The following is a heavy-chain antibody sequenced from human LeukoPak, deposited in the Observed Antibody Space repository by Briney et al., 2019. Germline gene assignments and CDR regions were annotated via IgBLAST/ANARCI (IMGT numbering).Heavy chain of an antibody. J-gene: IGHJ6*03. CDR2: ISIDGGRT. CDR1: GFTFSSYA. V-gene: IGHV3-23*01. D-gene: IGHD6-25*01. Sequence: RRSLRLSCAASGFTFSSYAMSWARQAPGKGPEWVSTISIDGGRTYYADSVKGRFTVSRDTSKNTLYLQMNSLRAEDTAVYYCARKGIGSSRYQNMDVWGKGTTVTVSS. CDR3: ARKGIGSSRYQNMDV.